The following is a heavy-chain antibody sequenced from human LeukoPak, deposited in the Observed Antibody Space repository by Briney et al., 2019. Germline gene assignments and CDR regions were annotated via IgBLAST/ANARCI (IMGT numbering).Heavy chain of an antibody. V-gene: IGHV3-74*01. CDR2: FNSEGNST. D-gene: IGHD2-15*01. CDR3: ARGDCSGGSCYLDY. J-gene: IGHJ4*02. CDR1: GFTLSFYA. Sequence: QPGGSLRLSCSGSGFTLSFYAMHWVRQAPGKGLVWVSRFNSEGNSTNYADSVKGRFTISRDNAKNTLYLQMNSLRAEDTAVYYCARGDCSGGSCYLDYWGQGALVTVSS.